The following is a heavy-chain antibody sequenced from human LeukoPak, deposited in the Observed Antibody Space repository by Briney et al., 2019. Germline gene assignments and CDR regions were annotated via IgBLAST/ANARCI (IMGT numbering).Heavy chain of an antibody. V-gene: IGHV1-24*01. D-gene: IGHD2-2*01. J-gene: IGHJ4*02. CDR1: GYTLTELS. CDR3: ATLPSYCSSTSCHRPFDY. CDR2: FDPEDGET. Sequence: ASVKVSCKVSGYTLTELSMHWVRQAPGKGLEWMGGFDPEDGETIYAQKFQGRVTMTEDTSTDTAYMELSSLRSEDTAVYYCATLPSYCSSTSCHRPFDYWGQGILVTVSS.